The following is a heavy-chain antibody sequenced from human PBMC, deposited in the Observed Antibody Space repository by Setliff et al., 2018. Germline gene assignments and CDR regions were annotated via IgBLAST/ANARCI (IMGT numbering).Heavy chain of an antibody. CDR1: GYTFTSYG. Sequence: KVSCKASGYTFTSYGISWVRQAPGQGLEWMGWISAYNGNTNYAQKLQGRVTMTTDTSTSTAYMELRSLRSDGTAVYYCARDRGYNFWSGYFVKDYFDYWGQGTLVTVSS. D-gene: IGHD3-3*01. CDR2: ISAYNGNT. J-gene: IGHJ4*02. V-gene: IGHV1-18*01. CDR3: ARDRGYNFWSGYFVKDYFDY.